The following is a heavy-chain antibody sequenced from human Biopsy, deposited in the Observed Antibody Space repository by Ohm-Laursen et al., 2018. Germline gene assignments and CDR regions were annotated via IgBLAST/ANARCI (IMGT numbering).Heavy chain of an antibody. CDR1: GFSFTGYY. V-gene: IGHV1-2*02. D-gene: IGHD6-19*01. J-gene: IGHJ4*02. CDR3: ALQSVAQMKNFDY. Sequence: SVKVSCNSSGFSFTGYYIHWVRQAPGQGLEWMGWISPKSGGTNYAQKFQGNITMTKNTSMSTAYMEMSRLRSDDTAVYYCALQSVAQMKNFDYWGQGTLVTVSS. CDR2: ISPKSGGT.